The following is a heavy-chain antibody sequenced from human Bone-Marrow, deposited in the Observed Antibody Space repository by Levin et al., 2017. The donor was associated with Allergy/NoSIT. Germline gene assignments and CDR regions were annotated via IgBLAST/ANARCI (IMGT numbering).Heavy chain of an antibody. CDR1: GFNFIDVW. D-gene: IGHD2-15*01. Sequence: GESLKISCVASGFNFIDVWMSWVRQAPGKGLEWVGRIKSKTDGGATDYAAPVKGRFTISRDDSEKTLYLQMNSLKTDDTAVYYCNRILGGPSWAMNVWGQGTTVTVSS. J-gene: IGHJ6*02. CDR3: NRILGGPSWAMNV. CDR2: IKSKTDGGAT. V-gene: IGHV3-15*01.